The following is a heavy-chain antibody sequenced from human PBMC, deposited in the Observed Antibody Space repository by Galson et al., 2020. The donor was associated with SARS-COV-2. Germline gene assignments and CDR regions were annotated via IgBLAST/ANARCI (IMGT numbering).Heavy chain of an antibody. CDR2: IIPIFGTA. Sequence: SVKVSCKASGGTFSSYAISWVRQAPGQGLEWMGGIIPIFGTANYAQKFQARVTITADESTRTAYMELSSLRSEDTAVYYCARDRGYQLRGGNYYSTTWTSGAKGPRSPSP. J-gene: IGHJ6*03. CDR1: GGTFSSYA. V-gene: IGHV1-69*13. CDR3: ARDRGYQLRGGNYYSTTWTS. D-gene: IGHD2-2*01.